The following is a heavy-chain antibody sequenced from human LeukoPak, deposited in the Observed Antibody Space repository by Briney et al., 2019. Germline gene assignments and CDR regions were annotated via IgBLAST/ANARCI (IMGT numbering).Heavy chain of an antibody. V-gene: IGHV4-34*01. J-gene: IGHJ4*02. D-gene: IGHD5-18*01. CDR2: TNHSGST. CDR1: GGSFRGYY. CDR3: ARRDTAMATGFHF. Sequence: SETLSLTCAVYGGSFRGYYWTWIRQPPGKGLEWSGETNHSGSTNYNPSLKSRVTISVDTSKNHVSLKLSSVTAADTAVYYCARRDTAMATGFHFWGQGTLATVSS.